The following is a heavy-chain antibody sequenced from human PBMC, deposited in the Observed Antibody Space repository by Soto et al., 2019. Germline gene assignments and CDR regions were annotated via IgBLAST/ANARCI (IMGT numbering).Heavy chain of an antibody. CDR1: GGSFGGYY. Sequence: SETLSLTCSVSGGSFGGYYWSWIRQPPGKGLEWIGYVYYSGSTDYNPSLKSRVTISIDTSKSQFSLKLTSVTAADTAVYYCARAVVVGAGTQTYYYYGMDVWGQGTTVTVSS. V-gene: IGHV4-59*01. J-gene: IGHJ6*02. CDR3: ARAVVVGAGTQTYYYYGMDV. CDR2: VYYSGST. D-gene: IGHD3-22*01.